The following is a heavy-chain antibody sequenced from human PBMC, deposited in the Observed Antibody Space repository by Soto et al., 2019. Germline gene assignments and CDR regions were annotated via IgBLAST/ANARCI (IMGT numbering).Heavy chain of an antibody. V-gene: IGHV3-23*01. CDR3: AKCAHLIVVVTAITDY. D-gene: IGHD2-21*02. Sequence: EVQLLESGGGLVQPGGSLRLSCAASGFTFSSYAMSWVRQAPGKGLEWVSAISGSGGSTYYADSVKGRFTISRDNSKNTLYLQMNGLRAEDTAVYYCAKCAHLIVVVTAITDYWGQGTLVTVSS. CDR2: ISGSGGST. J-gene: IGHJ4*02. CDR1: GFTFSSYA.